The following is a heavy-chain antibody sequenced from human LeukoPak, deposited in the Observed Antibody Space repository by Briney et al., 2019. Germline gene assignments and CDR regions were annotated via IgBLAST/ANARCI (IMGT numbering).Heavy chain of an antibody. V-gene: IGHV4-59*01. J-gene: IGHJ3*02. CDR2: IYYSGST. CDR3: ARGSSEYAFDI. CDR1: GGSISSYY. Sequence: PSETLSLTCTVSGGSISSYYCSWIRQPPGKGLEWIGYIYYSGSTNYNPSLKSRVTISVDTSKNQFSLKLSSVTAADTAVYYCARGSSEYAFDIWGQGTMVTVSS. D-gene: IGHD3-22*01.